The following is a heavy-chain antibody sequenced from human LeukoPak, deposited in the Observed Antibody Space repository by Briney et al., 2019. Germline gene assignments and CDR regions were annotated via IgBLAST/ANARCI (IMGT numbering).Heavy chain of an antibody. J-gene: IGHJ4*02. CDR1: GDSLSGYY. V-gene: IGHV4-4*07. CDR2: IYTSGST. Sequence: SETLSLTCTVSGDSLSGYYWSWIRQPAGKVLEWIGRIYTSGSTKYNPSFQGRVTMSLDTSKNQFSLRLSSVTAADTAIYYCAKYKFGSDYFSNWGQGTLVTVSS. CDR3: AKYKFGSDYFSN. D-gene: IGHD2/OR15-2a*01.